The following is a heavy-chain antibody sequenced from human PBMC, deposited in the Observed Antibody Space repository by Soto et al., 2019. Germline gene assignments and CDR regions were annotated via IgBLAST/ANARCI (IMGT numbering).Heavy chain of an antibody. Sequence: PWETLSLTCTVSGGSSSSSSYYWGWIRQPPGKGLEWIGSIYYSGSTYYNPSLKSRVTISVDTSKNQFSLKLSSVTAADTAVYYCAREDHDYDFWSGGNWFDPWGQGTLVTVSS. CDR3: AREDHDYDFWSGGNWFDP. V-gene: IGHV4-39*02. CDR1: GGSSSSSSYY. J-gene: IGHJ5*02. D-gene: IGHD3-3*01. CDR2: IYYSGST.